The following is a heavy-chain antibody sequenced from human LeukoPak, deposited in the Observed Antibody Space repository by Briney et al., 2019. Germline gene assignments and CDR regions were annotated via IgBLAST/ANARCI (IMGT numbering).Heavy chain of an antibody. J-gene: IGHJ4*02. V-gene: IGHV3-33*01. CDR2: IWHDGSNK. Sequence: GRSLRLSCAASGFIFGTYGIHWVRQAPGKGLEWVAVIWHDGSNKYYADSVKGRFTISRDNSKNTLYLQMNSLRAEDTAVYYCARASGPFDYWGQGTLVTVSS. CDR1: GFIFGTYG. CDR3: ARASGPFDY. D-gene: IGHD6-19*01.